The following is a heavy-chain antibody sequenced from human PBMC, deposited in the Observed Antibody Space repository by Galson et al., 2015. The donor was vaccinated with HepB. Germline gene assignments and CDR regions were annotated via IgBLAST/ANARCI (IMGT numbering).Heavy chain of an antibody. CDR2: IYYSGST. Sequence: TLSLTCTVSGGSISSGGYYWRWIRQHPGKGLEWIGYIYYSGSTYYNPSLKSRVTISVDTSKNQFSLKLSSVTAADTAVYYCARDLKDYYNWFDPWGQGTLVTVSS. V-gene: IGHV4-31*03. CDR3: ARDLKDYYNWFDP. J-gene: IGHJ5*02. D-gene: IGHD2/OR15-2a*01. CDR1: GGSISSGGYY.